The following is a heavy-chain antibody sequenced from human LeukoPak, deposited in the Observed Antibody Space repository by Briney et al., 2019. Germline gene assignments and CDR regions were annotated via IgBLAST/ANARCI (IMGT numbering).Heavy chain of an antibody. D-gene: IGHD3-9*01. CDR1: GYTFTSYG. CDR2: ISACNGNT. J-gene: IGHJ4*02. CDR3: AREPLTPYYDILYYFDY. V-gene: IGHV1-18*01. Sequence: GASVKVSCKASGYTFTSYGISWVRQAPGQGLEWMEWISACNGNTNYAQKLQGRVTMTTDTSTSTAYMELRSLRSDDTAVYYCAREPLTPYYDILYYFDYWGQGTLVTVSS.